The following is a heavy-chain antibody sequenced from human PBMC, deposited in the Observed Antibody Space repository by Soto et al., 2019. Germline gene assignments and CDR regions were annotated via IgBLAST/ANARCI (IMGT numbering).Heavy chain of an antibody. J-gene: IGHJ3*02. V-gene: IGHV1-69*06. CDR3: ASLPLPLYYDSSGYCYLWVAFDI. D-gene: IGHD3-22*01. CDR2: IIPIFGTA. Sequence: QVQLVQSGAEVKKPGSSVKVSCKASGGTFSSYAISWVRQAPGQGLEWMGGIIPIFGTANYAQKFQGRVTITADKSTSTAYMELSSLRSEDTAVYYCASLPLPLYYDSSGYCYLWVAFDIWGQGTMVTVSS. CDR1: GGTFSSYA.